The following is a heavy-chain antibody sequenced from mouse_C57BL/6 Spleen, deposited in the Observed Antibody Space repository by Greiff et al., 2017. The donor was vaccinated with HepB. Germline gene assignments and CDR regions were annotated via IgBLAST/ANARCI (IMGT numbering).Heavy chain of an antibody. CDR2: IDPSDSYT. J-gene: IGHJ4*01. V-gene: IGHV1-50*01. CDR3: ARSRDYYAMDY. CDR1: GYTFTSYW. Sequence: QVQLQQPGAELVKPGASVKLSCKASGYTFTSYWMQWVKQRPGQGLEWIGEIDPSDSYTNYNQKFKGKATLTVDTSSSTAYMQLSSLTSEDSAVYYCARSRDYYAMDYCGQGTSVTVSS.